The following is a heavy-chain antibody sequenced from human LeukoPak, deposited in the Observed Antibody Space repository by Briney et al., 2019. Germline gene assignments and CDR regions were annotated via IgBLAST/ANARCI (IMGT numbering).Heavy chain of an antibody. V-gene: IGHV3-66*02. J-gene: IGHJ4*01. D-gene: IGHD1-26*01. Sequence: GGSLRLSCAASGFTVSSNYMSWVRQAPGKGLEWVSVIYSGGSTYYVDSVKCRFTISRDNSKNTLYLQMNSLRAEDTAVYYCAYKGWSYEYYFDYWGQGTLVTVSS. CDR1: GFTVSSNY. CDR2: IYSGGST. CDR3: AYKGWSYEYYFDY.